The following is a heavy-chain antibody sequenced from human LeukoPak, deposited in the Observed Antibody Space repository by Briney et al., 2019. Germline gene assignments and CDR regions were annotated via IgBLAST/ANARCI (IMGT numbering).Heavy chain of an antibody. D-gene: IGHD2-21*01. CDR3: ARQALWFFDH. CDR1: GGSISSNSNY. CDR2: ISYGGST. V-gene: IGHV4-39*01. Sequence: SEALSLTCTVSGGSISSNSNYWAWLRQPPGTGLEWIGSISYGGSTYYSPSLESRVTISVDTSKNQFSLRVSSVTAADTAVYYCARQALWFFDHWGQGTLVTVSS. J-gene: IGHJ4*02.